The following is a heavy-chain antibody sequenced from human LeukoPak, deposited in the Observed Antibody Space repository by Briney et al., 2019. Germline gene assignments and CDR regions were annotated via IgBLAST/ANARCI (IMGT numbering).Heavy chain of an antibody. V-gene: IGHV1-2*02. J-gene: IGHJ4*02. CDR2: INPNSGGT. Sequence: ASVKVSCKASGYTLTSYDINWVRQATGQGLEWMGWINPNSGGTNYAQKFQGRVTMTRDTSISTAYMELSRLRSDDTAVYYCARVQYSSSSVLDYWGQGTLVTVSS. D-gene: IGHD6-6*01. CDR3: ARVQYSSSSVLDY. CDR1: GYTLTSYD.